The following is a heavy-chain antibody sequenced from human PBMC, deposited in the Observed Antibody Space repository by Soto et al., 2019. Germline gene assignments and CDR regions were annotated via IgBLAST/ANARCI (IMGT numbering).Heavy chain of an antibody. Sequence: QVQLVQSGAEVKKPGASVKVSCKAFGYTFTTYGINWVRQAPGQGLEWMGWVSPYNGDTTYAQKVQGRVTMTTDTSTRTAYLELVSLRSDETAVYYCAREVGHMDVWGQGTTVTVSS. V-gene: IGHV1-18*04. CDR3: AREVGHMDV. CDR1: GYTFTTYG. J-gene: IGHJ6*02. CDR2: VSPYNGDT.